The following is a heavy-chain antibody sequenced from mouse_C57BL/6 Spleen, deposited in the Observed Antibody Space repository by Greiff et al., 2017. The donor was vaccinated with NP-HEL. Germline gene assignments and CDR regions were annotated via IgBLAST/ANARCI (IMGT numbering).Heavy chain of an antibody. Sequence: QVQLKQSGPELVKPGASVKISCKASGYAFSSSWMNWVKQRPGKGLEWIGRIYPGDGDTNYNGKFKGKATLTADKSSSTAYMQLSSLTSEDSAVYFCAPTAQAYFDYWGQGTTLTVSS. CDR1: GYAFSSSW. D-gene: IGHD3-2*02. J-gene: IGHJ2*01. CDR2: IYPGDGDT. V-gene: IGHV1-82*01. CDR3: APTAQAYFDY.